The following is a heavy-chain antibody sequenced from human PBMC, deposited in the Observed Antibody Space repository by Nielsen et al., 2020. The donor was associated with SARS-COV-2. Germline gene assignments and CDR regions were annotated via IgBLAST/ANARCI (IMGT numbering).Heavy chain of an antibody. Sequence: WIRQPPGKRLEWVAVISYDGSNKYYADSVKGRFTISRDNSKNTLYLQMNSLRAEDTAVYYCAARGITFGSLEAGPAFDIWGQGTMVTVSS. CDR2: ISYDGSNK. V-gene: IGHV3-30*04. J-gene: IGHJ3*02. CDR3: AARGITFGSLEAGPAFDI. D-gene: IGHD3-16*01.